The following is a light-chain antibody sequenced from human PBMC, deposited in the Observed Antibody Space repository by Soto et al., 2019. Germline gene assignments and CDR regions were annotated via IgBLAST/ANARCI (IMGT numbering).Light chain of an antibody. CDR3: QHYDDSAHGP. CDR1: QSVNSRY. V-gene: IGKV3-20*01. J-gene: IGKJ4*01. CDR2: GAS. Sequence: EIVLTQSPGTLSLSPGERATLSCRASQSVNSRYLAWYQQKPGQAPRLVIYGASDRATGIPDRFSGSGSGTDFTLTISRLEPEDFAVYYCQHYDDSAHGPFGGGTKVEIK.